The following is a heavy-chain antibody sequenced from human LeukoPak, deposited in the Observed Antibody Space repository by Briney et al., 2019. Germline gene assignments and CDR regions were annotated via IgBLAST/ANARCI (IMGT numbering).Heavy chain of an antibody. J-gene: IGHJ3*02. V-gene: IGHV5-51*01. Sequence: GESLKISCKGSGYSFTSYWIGWVRQMPGKGLEWMGVIYPGDSDARYSPSFQGQVTISADKSISTAYLQWRSLKASDTAMYSCARHSLRWFGELHVIDDAFDIWGQGTMVTVSS. CDR3: ARHSLRWFGELHVIDDAFDI. CDR1: GYSFTSYW. CDR2: IYPGDSDA. D-gene: IGHD3-10*01.